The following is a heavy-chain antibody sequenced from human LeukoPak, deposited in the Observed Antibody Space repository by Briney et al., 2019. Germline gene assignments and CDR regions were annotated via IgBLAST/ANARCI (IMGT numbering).Heavy chain of an antibody. CDR3: ARTMWGFDY. CDR1: GFAFRDYE. V-gene: IGHV3-48*03. J-gene: IGHJ4*02. Sequence: GRSLRLSCASSGFAFRDYEMNWVRQAPGKGLEWVSYISSSGSIIYYADSVKGRFTISRDNAKRSLFLQMNSLRVEDTAVYYCARTMWGFDYWGQGTLVTVSS. D-gene: IGHD7-27*01. CDR2: ISSSGSII.